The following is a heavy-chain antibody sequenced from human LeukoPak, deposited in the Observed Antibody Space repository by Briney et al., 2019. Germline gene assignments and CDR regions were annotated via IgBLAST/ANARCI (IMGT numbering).Heavy chain of an antibody. Sequence: PGGSLRLSCAASGFTFDDYGMSWVRQAPGKGLEWVSGVNWNGGSTSYVDSVKGRFTISRDNAKNSLHLQMNSLRAEDTAVYYCAREYSSRVPTFDYWGQGTLVTVSS. D-gene: IGHD6-13*01. CDR2: VNWNGGST. J-gene: IGHJ4*02. CDR1: GFTFDDYG. V-gene: IGHV3-20*04. CDR3: AREYSSRVPTFDY.